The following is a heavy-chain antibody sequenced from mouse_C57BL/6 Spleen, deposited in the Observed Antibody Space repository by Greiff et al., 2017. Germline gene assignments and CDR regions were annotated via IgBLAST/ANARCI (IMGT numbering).Heavy chain of an antibody. CDR3: ARGAYYSNYFDY. CDR1: GYTFTDYY. J-gene: IGHJ2*01. CDR2: INPNNGGT. Sequence: EVQLQQSGPELVKPGASVKISCKASGYTFTDYYMNWVKQSHGKSLEWIGDINPNNGGTSYNQKFKGKATLTVDKSSSTDYMELRSRTSEDSAVYYCARGAYYSNYFDYWGQGTTLTVSS. D-gene: IGHD2-5*01. V-gene: IGHV1-26*01.